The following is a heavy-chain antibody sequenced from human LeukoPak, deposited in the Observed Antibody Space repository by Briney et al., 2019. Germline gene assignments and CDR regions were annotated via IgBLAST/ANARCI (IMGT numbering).Heavy chain of an antibody. CDR1: VGTFSSYA. CDR3: ARGIAADVSANWFDP. Sequence: SVKVSCKASVGTFSSYAISWVRQGPGQGRGWMGRIIPILGIANYAQKFQGRVTITADTSTSTDCIGMCSVRSEETRLYYSARGIAADVSANWFDPWGQGILVTVSS. J-gene: IGHJ5*02. V-gene: IGHV1-69*04. D-gene: IGHD6-13*01. CDR2: IIPILGIA.